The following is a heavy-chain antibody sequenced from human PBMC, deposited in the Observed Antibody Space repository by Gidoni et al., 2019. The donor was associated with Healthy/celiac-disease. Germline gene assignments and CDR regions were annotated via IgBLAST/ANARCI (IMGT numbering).Heavy chain of an antibody. CDR2: IYYSGST. V-gene: IGHV4-59*01. CDR1: GGSISSYY. J-gene: IGHJ6*02. Sequence: QVQLQESGPGLVKPSETLSLTCTVSGGSISSYYWSWIRPPPGKGLEWIGYIYYSGSTNYNPSLKSRVTISVDTSKNQFSLKLSSVTAADTAVYYCARGAYYYYYYGMDVWGQGTTVTVSS. CDR3: ARGAYYYYYYGMDV.